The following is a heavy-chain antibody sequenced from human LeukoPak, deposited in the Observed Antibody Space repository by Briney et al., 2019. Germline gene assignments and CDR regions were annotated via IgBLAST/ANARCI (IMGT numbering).Heavy chain of an antibody. J-gene: IGHJ6*03. Sequence: RPSVNVSCKASGYTFTSYDINWVRPATGQGLEWMGWMQPNSGNTSYAHKFQVRVTMTKNNSISTAYMELSSMRSEDTAVYYCARVVPQGVPRWWWLRYESYYYRDVWGKGTTVTVSS. CDR1: GYTFTSYD. CDR2: MQPNSGNT. CDR3: ARVVPQGVPRWWWLRYESYYYRDV. D-gene: IGHD5-12*01. V-gene: IGHV1-8*01.